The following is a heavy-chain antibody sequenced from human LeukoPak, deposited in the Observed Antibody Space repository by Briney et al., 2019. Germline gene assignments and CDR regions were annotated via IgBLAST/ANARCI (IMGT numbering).Heavy chain of an antibody. J-gene: IGHJ4*02. CDR1: GYTLTELS. V-gene: IGHV1-24*01. CDR3: ARGITGYSSALDDY. CDR2: FDPEDGET. D-gene: IGHD6-19*01. Sequence: ASVKVSCKVSGYTLTELSMHWVRQAPGKGLEWMGGFDPEDGETIYAQKFQGRVTMTRDTSTSTVYMELSSLRSEDTAVYYCARGITGYSSALDDYWGQGTLVTVSS.